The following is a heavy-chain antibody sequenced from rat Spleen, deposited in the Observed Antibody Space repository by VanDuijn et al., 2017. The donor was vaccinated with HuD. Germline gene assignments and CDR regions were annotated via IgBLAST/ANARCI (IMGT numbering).Heavy chain of an antibody. Sequence: EVQLVESDGGLVQPGRSLKLSCAASGFTFNNYGMHWIRQAPTEGLEWVASISPSGGSTFYRDSVKGRFTVSRENAKSTLYLLMDSLRSEDTATYYCTRPPYNNHFDYWGQGVMVTVSS. D-gene: IGHD1-10*01. CDR1: GFTFNNYG. CDR3: TRPPYNNHFDY. V-gene: IGHV5-19*01. CDR2: ISPSGGST. J-gene: IGHJ2*01.